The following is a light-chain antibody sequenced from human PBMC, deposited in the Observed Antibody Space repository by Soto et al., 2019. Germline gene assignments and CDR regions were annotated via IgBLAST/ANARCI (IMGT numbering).Light chain of an antibody. CDR1: QSVSSN. CDR2: GAS. Sequence: THSPSTLSTSVGDRVTITCRASQSVSSNLAWYQQKPGQTPRLLISGASSRATGIPDRFSGSGSGIDFTRTINRLVPVQFALYYCQQYVGMTTITFDQGARQEIK. V-gene: IGKV3-20*01. J-gene: IGKJ5*01. CDR3: QQYVGMTTIT.